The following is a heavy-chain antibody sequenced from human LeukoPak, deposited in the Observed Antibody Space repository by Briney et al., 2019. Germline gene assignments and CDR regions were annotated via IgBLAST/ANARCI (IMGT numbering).Heavy chain of an antibody. Sequence: SVTLSLTCAVSGYSISSGYYWGWIRQPPGKGLEWIGSIYHSGSTYYNPSLKSRVTISVDTSKNQFSLKLSSVTAADTAVYYCARRGSGLVVAATPWFDPWGQGTLVTVSS. CDR1: GYSISSGYY. CDR3: ARRGSGLVVAATPWFDP. CDR2: IYHSGST. V-gene: IGHV4-38-2*01. D-gene: IGHD2-15*01. J-gene: IGHJ5*02.